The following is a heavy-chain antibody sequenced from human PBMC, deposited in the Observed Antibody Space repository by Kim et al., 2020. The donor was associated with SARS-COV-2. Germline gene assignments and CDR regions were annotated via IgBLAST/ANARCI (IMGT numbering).Heavy chain of an antibody. V-gene: IGHV4-31*03. CDR1: GGSIRSGGKF. CDR3: ARGQPLDY. Sequence: TMSLTCSVSGGSIRSGGKFWTWIRQHPAKGLEWIGYISYSGNSHYSPSLRSRVSISLQTSENQFSLELTSVTAADTAVYYCARGQPLDYWGQGILVTVSS. D-gene: IGHD2-2*01. J-gene: IGHJ4*02. CDR2: ISYSGNS.